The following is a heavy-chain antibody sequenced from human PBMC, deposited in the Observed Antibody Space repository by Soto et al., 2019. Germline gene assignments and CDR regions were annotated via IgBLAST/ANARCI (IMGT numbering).Heavy chain of an antibody. CDR3: ARAIDYDFWSGYLARAYYYYYGMDV. CDR1: GFTFSSYA. Sequence: PGGSLRLSCAASGFTFSSYAMSWVRQAPGKGLEWVSAISGSGGSTYYADSVKGRFTISRDNSKNTLYLQMNSLRAEDTAVYYCARAIDYDFWSGYLARAYYYYYGMDVWGQGTTVTVSS. D-gene: IGHD3-3*01. V-gene: IGHV3-23*01. J-gene: IGHJ6*02. CDR2: ISGSGGST.